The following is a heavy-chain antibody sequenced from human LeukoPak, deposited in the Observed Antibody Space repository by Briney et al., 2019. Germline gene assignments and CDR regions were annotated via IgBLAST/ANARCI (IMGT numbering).Heavy chain of an antibody. D-gene: IGHD6-13*01. V-gene: IGHV1-69*13. Sequence: SVKVSCKASGGTFSSYAISWVRQAPGQGLEWMGGIIPIFGTANYAQKFQGRVTITADESTSTAYMELSSLRSEDTAVYYCARDGRGYSSSWYYFDYWGQGTLVTVSS. CDR3: ARDGRGYSSSWYYFDY. CDR1: GGTFSSYA. J-gene: IGHJ4*02. CDR2: IIPIFGTA.